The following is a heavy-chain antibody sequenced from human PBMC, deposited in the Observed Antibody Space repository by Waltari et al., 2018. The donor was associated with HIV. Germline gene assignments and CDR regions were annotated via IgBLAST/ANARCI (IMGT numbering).Heavy chain of an antibody. Sequence: QVTLRESGPALVKPTQTLTLTCTFSGFSLTTSGMCVSWIRQPPGKALGWLARIDWDDDKYYTTSLKTRLTISRDTSKNQVVLTMTNMAPVDTATYFCARGRLQHDFWGQGTLVTVSS. CDR3: ARGRLQHDF. CDR1: GFSLTTSGMC. D-gene: IGHD2-15*01. CDR2: IDWDDDK. V-gene: IGHV2-70*15. J-gene: IGHJ4*02.